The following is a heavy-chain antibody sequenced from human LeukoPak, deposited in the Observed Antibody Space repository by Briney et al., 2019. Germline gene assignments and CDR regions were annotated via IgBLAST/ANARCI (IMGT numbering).Heavy chain of an antibody. D-gene: IGHD6-13*01. Sequence: PSETLSLTCAVYGGSFSGYYWSWIRQPPGKGLEWIGYIYYSGSTNYNPSLKSRVTISVDTSKNQFSLKLSSVTAADTAVYYCARIVAAAGPYFDYWGQGTLVTVSS. V-gene: IGHV4-59*01. CDR2: IYYSGST. CDR3: ARIVAAAGPYFDY. J-gene: IGHJ4*02. CDR1: GGSFSGYY.